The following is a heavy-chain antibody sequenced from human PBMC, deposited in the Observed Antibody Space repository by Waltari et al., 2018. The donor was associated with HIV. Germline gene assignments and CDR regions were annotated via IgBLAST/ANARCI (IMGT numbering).Heavy chain of an antibody. CDR1: GYTFTNYG. V-gene: IGHV1-18*01. Sequence: QVQLVQSGDEVKKPGASVKVPCKTSGYTFTNYGITWVRQAPGQGLEWMGWISAYKGNTNLAQRFQGRVTMTTDTSTSTAYMELRSLRSDDTAVFYCARVQLIMVTFGGDFAPQFFEYWGQGTLVTVSS. CDR2: ISAYKGNT. D-gene: IGHD3-16*01. CDR3: ARVQLIMVTFGGDFAPQFFEY. J-gene: IGHJ4*02.